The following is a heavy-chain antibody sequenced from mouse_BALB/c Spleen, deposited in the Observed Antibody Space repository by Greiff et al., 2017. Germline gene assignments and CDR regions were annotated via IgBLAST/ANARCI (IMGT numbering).Heavy chain of an antibody. CDR1: GYTFTSYW. J-gene: IGHJ3*01. D-gene: IGHD2-4*01. Sequence: QVQLQQSGAELAKPGASVKMSCKASGYTFTSYWMHWVKQRPGQGLEWIGWIYPGDGSTKYNEKFKGKTTLTADKSSSTAYMLLSSLTSEDSAIYFCARGELGYDYDVFAYWGQGTLVTVSA. CDR2: IYPGDGST. V-gene: IGHV1-7*01. CDR3: ARGELGYDYDVFAY.